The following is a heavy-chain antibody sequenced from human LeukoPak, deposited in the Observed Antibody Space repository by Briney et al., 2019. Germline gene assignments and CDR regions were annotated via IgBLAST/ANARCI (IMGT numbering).Heavy chain of an antibody. D-gene: IGHD4-17*01. CDR2: ISSSTHYI. CDR3: ARFNDYGAGDY. CDR1: GFTFSYHT. J-gene: IGHJ4*02. Sequence: GGSLRLSCAASGFTFSYHTMYWVRQAPGKVLEWVSSISSSTHYIYYADSVKGRFTISRDSAKNSLYLQMNSLRAEDTAVYYCARFNDYGAGDYWGQGTLVTVSS. V-gene: IGHV3-21*01.